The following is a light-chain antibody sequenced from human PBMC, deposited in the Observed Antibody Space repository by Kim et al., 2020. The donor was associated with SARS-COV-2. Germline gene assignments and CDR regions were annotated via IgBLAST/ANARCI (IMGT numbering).Light chain of an antibody. CDR1: ESLLHSDGNTY. CDR2: KTS. J-gene: IGKJ3*01. CDR3: IQSSQFPFI. V-gene: IGKV2-24*01. Sequence: PASISCKSSESLLHSDGNTYVNWLQQRPGQPPRLLIYKTSNRFPGVPDRFSGSGAGTHFTLRISTVEPEDVAVYYCIQSSQFPFIFGPGTKVDIK.